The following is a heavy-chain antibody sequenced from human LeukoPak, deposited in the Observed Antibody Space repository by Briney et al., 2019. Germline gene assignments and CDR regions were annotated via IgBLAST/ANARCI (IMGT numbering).Heavy chain of an antibody. Sequence: GRSLRLSCAASGFTFSSYDIHWVRQAPGKGLEWVAIIWYDGSNKYCADSVKGRFTISRHNSENTLYLEMNSLRPEDTAVYYCARVGVGTVAGNYFDDWGQGTLVTVSS. CDR3: ARVGVGTVAGNYFDD. D-gene: IGHD6-19*01. V-gene: IGHV3-33*01. CDR1: GFTFSSYD. CDR2: IWYDGSNK. J-gene: IGHJ4*02.